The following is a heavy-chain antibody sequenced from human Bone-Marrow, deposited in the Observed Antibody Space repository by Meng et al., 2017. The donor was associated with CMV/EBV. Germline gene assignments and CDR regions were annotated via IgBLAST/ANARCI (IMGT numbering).Heavy chain of an antibody. V-gene: IGHV1-69*12. CDR1: GGTFSRYA. D-gene: IGHD3-22*01. Sequence: VQLVPARAEVKKPGSSVKVSATAPGGTFSRYAISWVRQAPGQGLEWMGGIIPIFGTANYAQKFQGRVTITADESTSTAYMELSSLRSEDTAVYYCARDSRDSSGYWVWDYWGQGTLVTVSS. J-gene: IGHJ4*02. CDR3: ARDSRDSSGYWVWDY. CDR2: IIPIFGTA.